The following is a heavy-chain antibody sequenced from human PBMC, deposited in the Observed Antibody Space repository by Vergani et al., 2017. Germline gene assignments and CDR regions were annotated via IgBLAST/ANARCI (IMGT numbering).Heavy chain of an antibody. CDR1: GGTFSSYA. J-gene: IGHJ4*02. Sequence: QVQLVQSGAEVKKPGSSVKVSCKASGGTFSSYAISWVRQAPGQGLEWMGGIIPIFGTANYAQKFQGRVTITADESTSTAYMELSSLRSEDTAVYYCARGSHPKPNYYGSGSYVGDLFDYWGQGTLVTVSS. CDR2: IIPIFGTA. CDR3: ARGSHPKPNYYGSGSYVGDLFDY. D-gene: IGHD3-10*01. V-gene: IGHV1-69*01.